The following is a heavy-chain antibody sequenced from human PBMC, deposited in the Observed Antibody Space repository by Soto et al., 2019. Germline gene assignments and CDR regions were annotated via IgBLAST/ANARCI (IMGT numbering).Heavy chain of an antibody. Sequence: SVKVSCKASGGTFSSYAISWVRQAPGQGLEWMGGIIPIFGTANYAQKFQGRVTITADESTSTAYMELSSLRSEDTAVYFCERDLSRGYSCGLHWFDPWGQGTLVTVSS. CDR3: ERDLSRGYSCGLHWFDP. V-gene: IGHV1-69*13. D-gene: IGHD6-19*01. J-gene: IGHJ5*02. CDR2: IIPIFGTA. CDR1: GGTFSSYA.